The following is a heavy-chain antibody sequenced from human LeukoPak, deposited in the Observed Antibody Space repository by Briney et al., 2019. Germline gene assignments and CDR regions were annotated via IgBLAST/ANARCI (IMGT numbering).Heavy chain of an antibody. V-gene: IGHV3-23*01. J-gene: IGHJ4*02. D-gene: IGHD6-19*01. Sequence: GGSLRLSCAASGFTFSSYAMSWVRQAPGKGLEWVSAISGSGGSTYYADSVKGRFTISRDNSKNTLYLQMNSLRAEDTAVYYCAQRTVAGQTGKYYFDYWGQGTLVTVSS. CDR1: GFTFSSYA. CDR3: AQRTVAGQTGKYYFDY. CDR2: ISGSGGST.